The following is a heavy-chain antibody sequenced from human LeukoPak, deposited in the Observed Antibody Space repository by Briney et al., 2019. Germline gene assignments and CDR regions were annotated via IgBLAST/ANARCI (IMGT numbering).Heavy chain of an antibody. CDR1: GYTFTSYD. CDR2: MNPNSGNT. D-gene: IGHD3-3*01. J-gene: IGHJ6*02. Sequence: GASVKVSCKASGYTFTSYDINWVRQATRQGLEWMGWMNPNSGNTGYAQKFQGRVTMTRNTSISTAYMELSSLRSEDTAVYYCARNDFWSGYYPLYYYYGMDVWGQGTTVTVSS. CDR3: ARNDFWSGYYPLYYYYGMDV. V-gene: IGHV1-8*01.